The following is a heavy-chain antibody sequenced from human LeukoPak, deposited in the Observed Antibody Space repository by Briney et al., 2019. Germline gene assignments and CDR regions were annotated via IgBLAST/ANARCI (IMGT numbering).Heavy chain of an antibody. D-gene: IGHD3-9*01. CDR1: GGSISSYY. V-gene: IGHV4-59*01. Sequence: PSETLSLTCTVSGGSISSYYWSWIRQPPGKGLEWIGYIYYSGSTNYNPSLKSRVTISVDTSKNQFSLKLSSVTAADTAVYYCARGYFDWLLPYYFDYWGQGTLVTVSS. CDR3: ARGYFDWLLPYYFDY. J-gene: IGHJ4*02. CDR2: IYYSGST.